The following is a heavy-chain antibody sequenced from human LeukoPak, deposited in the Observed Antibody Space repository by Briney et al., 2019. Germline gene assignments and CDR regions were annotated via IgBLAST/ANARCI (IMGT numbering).Heavy chain of an antibody. CDR3: AREGAGSYYDFWSGYYTFQGYYYMDV. CDR1: GYTFTSCD. CDR2: MNPNSGNT. V-gene: IGHV1-8*01. D-gene: IGHD3-3*01. J-gene: IGHJ6*03. Sequence: ASVKVSCKASGYTFTSCDINWVRQATGQGLEWMGWMNPNSGNTCYAQKFQGRVTMTRNTSISTAYMELSSLRSEDTAVYYCAREGAGSYYDFWSGYYTFQGYYYMDVWGKGTTVTVSS.